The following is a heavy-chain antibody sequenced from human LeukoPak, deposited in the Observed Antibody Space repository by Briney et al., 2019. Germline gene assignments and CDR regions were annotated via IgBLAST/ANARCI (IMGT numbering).Heavy chain of an antibody. D-gene: IGHD1-26*01. Sequence: GGSLRLSCAASGFTFSSYGMHWVRRAPGKGLEWVAVIWYDGSNKYYADSVKGRFTISRDNSKNTLYLQMNSLRAEDTAVYYCARHWGAEWELLCDYWGQGTLVTVSS. CDR3: ARHWGAEWELLCDY. CDR2: IWYDGSNK. CDR1: GFTFSSYG. V-gene: IGHV3-33*01. J-gene: IGHJ4*02.